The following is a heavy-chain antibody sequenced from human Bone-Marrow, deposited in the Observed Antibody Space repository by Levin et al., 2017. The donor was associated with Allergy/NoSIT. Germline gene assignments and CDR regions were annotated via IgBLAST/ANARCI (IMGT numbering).Heavy chain of an antibody. J-gene: IGHJ3*01. CDR2: ISAYNGDT. Sequence: ASVKVSCKASGYIFSIYGIAWVRQAPGQGLEWVGWISAYNGDTNYAESFQGRVTLTTETSTSTAYMDLRSLRFDDTAMYFCARAGDAFDFWGHGTLVTVSS. V-gene: IGHV1-18*01. CDR3: ARAGDAFDF. CDR1: GYIFSIYG.